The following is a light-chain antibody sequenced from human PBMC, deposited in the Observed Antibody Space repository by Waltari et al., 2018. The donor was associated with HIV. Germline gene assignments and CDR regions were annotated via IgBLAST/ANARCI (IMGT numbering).Light chain of an antibody. CDR2: AAS. CDR1: QGISNS. Sequence: DIQMTQSPSSLSASVGDRVTISCRASQGISNSLAWYQRKPGVAPKLLIYAASKLEDGVPSRFSGSGSGADYTLTVSSLQPEDFATYYCQQYYGIPLTFGGGNKVEIK. V-gene: IGKV1-NL1*01. J-gene: IGKJ4*01. CDR3: QQYYGIPLT.